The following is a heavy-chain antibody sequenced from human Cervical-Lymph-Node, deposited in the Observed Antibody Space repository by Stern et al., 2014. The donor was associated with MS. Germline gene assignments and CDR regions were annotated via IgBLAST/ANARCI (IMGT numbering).Heavy chain of an antibody. CDR2: VFWDDDK. Sequence: QITLKESCPTLVKPTQTLTLTCTFSGFSLSTHGVGVGWIRQPPGKALEWLALVFWDDDKRYSPSLKSRLTITRDTSENQVVLTVTNVDPVDTATYYCVHNRGVGASADYWGQGTLVTVSS. V-gene: IGHV2-5*02. D-gene: IGHD1-26*01. CDR3: VHNRGVGASADY. CDR1: GFSLSTHGVG. J-gene: IGHJ4*02.